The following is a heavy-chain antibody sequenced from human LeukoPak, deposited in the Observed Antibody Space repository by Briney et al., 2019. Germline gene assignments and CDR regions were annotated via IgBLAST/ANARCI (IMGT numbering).Heavy chain of an antibody. J-gene: IGHJ6*02. D-gene: IGHD5-12*01. CDR1: GFAFSTYA. Sequence: GGSLRLSCAASGFAFSTYAIHWVRQAPGKGLEWVAVISYDGSNKYYADSVKGRFTISRDNSKNTLFLQMNSLRAGDTAVYYCARDYGDIVATISSYYYGMDVWGQGTTVTVSS. CDR2: ISYDGSNK. V-gene: IGHV3-30*04. CDR3: ARDYGDIVATISSYYYGMDV.